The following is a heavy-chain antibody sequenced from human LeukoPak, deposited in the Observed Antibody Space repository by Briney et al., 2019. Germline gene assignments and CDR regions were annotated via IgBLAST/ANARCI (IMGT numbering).Heavy chain of an antibody. Sequence: PSETLSLTCAVSGGSISSSNHYWGWIRQPPGRGLEWIGTISYSGSTYYKPSLKSRVTISVDTSKNQFSLKLSSVTAADTAVYYCARHPSGGGHYFPSLYLDYWGQGTLVTVSS. CDR1: GGSISSSNHY. D-gene: IGHD3-22*01. CDR2: ISYSGST. V-gene: IGHV4-39*01. CDR3: ARHPSGGGHYFPSLYLDY. J-gene: IGHJ4*02.